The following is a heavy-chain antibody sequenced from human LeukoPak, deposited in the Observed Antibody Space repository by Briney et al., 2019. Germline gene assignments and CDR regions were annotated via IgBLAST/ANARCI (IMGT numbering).Heavy chain of an antibody. CDR1: GYTFTGYY. CDR3: ARDRDGGLVDLDY. V-gene: IGHV1-2*02. J-gene: IGHJ4*02. D-gene: IGHD1-26*01. CDR2: INPNSGGT. Sequence: ASVKVSCKASGYTFTGYYMHWVRQAPGQGLEWMGWINPNSGGTNYAQKFQGRVTMTRDTSISTAYMELSRLRSDDTAVYYCARDRDGGLVDLDYWGQGTLVTVSS.